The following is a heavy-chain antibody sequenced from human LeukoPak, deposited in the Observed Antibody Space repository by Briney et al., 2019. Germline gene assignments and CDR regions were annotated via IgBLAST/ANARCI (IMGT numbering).Heavy chain of an antibody. CDR3: ARIRGYFYGSGTGYMDV. CDR1: GYTFTSYG. J-gene: IGHJ6*03. Sequence: ASVKVSCKASGYTFTSYGISWVRQAPGQGLEWMGWISAYNGNTNYAQKLQGRVTMTTDTSTSTAYMELRSLRAEDTALYHRARIRGYFYGSGTGYMDVWGKGTTVTISS. V-gene: IGHV1-18*01. CDR2: ISAYNGNT. D-gene: IGHD3-10*01.